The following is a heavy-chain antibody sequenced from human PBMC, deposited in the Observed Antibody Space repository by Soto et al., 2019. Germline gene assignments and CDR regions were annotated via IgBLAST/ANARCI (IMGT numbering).Heavy chain of an antibody. J-gene: IGHJ4*02. CDR3: ARGLISGSHYSGGWYYFDS. D-gene: IGHD1-26*01. Sequence: SETLSLTCDVYGGSFSGYIWTWIRQTPGKGLQWIGQINHSGSANYNPSLKSRVTISVHTSKSQFSLELSSVTAADTAVYYCARGLISGSHYSGGWYYFDSCGQGTQVTVSS. V-gene: IGHV4-34*01. CDR2: INHSGSA. CDR1: GGSFSGYI.